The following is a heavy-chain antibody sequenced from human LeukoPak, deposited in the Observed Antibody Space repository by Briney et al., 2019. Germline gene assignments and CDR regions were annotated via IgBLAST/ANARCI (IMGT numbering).Heavy chain of an antibody. V-gene: IGHV1-18*01. CDR1: SDTFTSCR. CDR3: ARDPRITMIVVVTRFDY. Sequence: ASVKVSCKPSSDTFTSCRIGRGPEGPLPGLERVGWISAYNGNTNYAQNRQGRVTMTTDTSTSTAYMELRSLRSDDTAVYYSARDPRITMIVVVTRFDYWGQGTLVTVSS. D-gene: IGHD3-22*01. CDR2: ISAYNGNT. J-gene: IGHJ4*02.